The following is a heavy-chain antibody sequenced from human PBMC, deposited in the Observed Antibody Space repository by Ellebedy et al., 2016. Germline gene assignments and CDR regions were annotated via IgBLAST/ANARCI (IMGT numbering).Heavy chain of an antibody. CDR2: INPNSGGT. CDR3: ARGATMVRGPFDI. J-gene: IGHJ3*02. V-gene: IGHV1-2*02. Sequence: ASVKVSCXASGYTFTGYYMHWVRQAPGQGLEWMGWINPNSGGTNYAQKFQGRVTMTRDTSISTAYMELSRLRSDDTAVYYCARGATMVRGPFDIWGQGTMVTVSS. CDR1: GYTFTGYY. D-gene: IGHD3-10*01.